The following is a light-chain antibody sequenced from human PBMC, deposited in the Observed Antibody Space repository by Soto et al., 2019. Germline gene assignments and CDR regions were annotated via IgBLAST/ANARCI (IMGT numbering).Light chain of an antibody. CDR3: QQYNSWPET. J-gene: IGKJ1*01. CDR1: QSVNTY. Sequence: EVVLIQSPATLSLSPGERATLSCRASQSVNTYLAWYQHKPGQAPRLLIYDASNRASGIPARFSGRGSETDFTLTISSLEPEDSAVYYCQQYNSWPETFGQGTKVEI. V-gene: IGKV3-11*01. CDR2: DAS.